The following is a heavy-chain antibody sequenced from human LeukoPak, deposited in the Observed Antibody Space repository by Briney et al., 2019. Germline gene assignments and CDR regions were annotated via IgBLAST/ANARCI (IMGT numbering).Heavy chain of an antibody. CDR3: ARSDSSGYSPHYYFDD. CDR2: ITPIFATP. D-gene: IGHD3-22*01. CDR1: GGTSRSYA. Sequence: SVKVSCKASGGTSRSYAINWVRQAPGQGLEWMGRITPIFATPNYAQKFQGRVTITTDESTSTAYMELSSLRSEDTAVYYCARSDSSGYSPHYYFDDWGQGTLVSVSS. J-gene: IGHJ4*02. V-gene: IGHV1-69*05.